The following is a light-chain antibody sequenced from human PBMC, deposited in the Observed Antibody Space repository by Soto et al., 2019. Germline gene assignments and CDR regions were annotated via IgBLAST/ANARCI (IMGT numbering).Light chain of an antibody. V-gene: IGKV1-5*03. J-gene: IGKJ4*01. CDR3: QQYDSYPFT. CDR1: QSINNW. Sequence: DIQMTQSPSTLSASEGDRVTITCRASQSINNWLAWYQQKPGKAPKLLISKASNLKSGVPSRFSGTGSGTEFTLTSSSLQPYDFASYYCQQYDSYPFTFGGGTKVEI. CDR2: KAS.